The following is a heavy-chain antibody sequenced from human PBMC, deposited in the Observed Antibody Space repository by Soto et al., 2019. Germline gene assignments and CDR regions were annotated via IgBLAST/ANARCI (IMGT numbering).Heavy chain of an antibody. CDR1: GSSVSSSSYY. Sequence: SETLSLTCTVSGSSVSSSSYYWGWVRQPPGKGLEWIGSVYYSGSTYYNPSLESRVTISVDKSKNQFSLKLMSLSAADTAVYYCGRLEGLATISYYFDYWGQGALVTVSS. V-gene: IGHV4-39*01. CDR3: GRLEGLATISYYFDY. J-gene: IGHJ4*02. CDR2: VYYSGST. D-gene: IGHD3-9*01.